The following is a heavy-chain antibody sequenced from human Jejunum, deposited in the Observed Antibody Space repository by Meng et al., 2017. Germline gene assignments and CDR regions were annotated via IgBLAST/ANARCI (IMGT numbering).Heavy chain of an antibody. Sequence: QVGLGESGGGLVKPGGSLTLSCVASGFTFSDYYMTWVRQAPGKGLEEISYISSSGSTKFYADSVKGRFTISRDSAKNSVYLEMNSLRADDTAVYYCTRDNYGPLDFWGQGTLVTVSS. CDR1: GFTFSDYY. CDR3: TRDNYGPLDF. V-gene: IGHV3-11*01. CDR2: ISSSGSTK. J-gene: IGHJ4*02. D-gene: IGHD3-10*01.